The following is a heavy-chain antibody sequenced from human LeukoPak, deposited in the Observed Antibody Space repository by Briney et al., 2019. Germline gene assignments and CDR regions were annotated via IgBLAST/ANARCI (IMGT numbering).Heavy chain of an antibody. J-gene: IGHJ4*02. CDR2: INSKSRYI. Sequence: GGSLRLSGAASGFTFSSYSMNWVRQAPGKGLEWVSSINSKSRYIYYADSLKGRFTISRDNGKNSVYLQMNSLRAEDTAVYFCARADSSSSRLDCWGQGTLVTVSS. D-gene: IGHD6-6*01. V-gene: IGHV3-21*01. CDR3: ARADSSSSRLDC. CDR1: GFTFSSYS.